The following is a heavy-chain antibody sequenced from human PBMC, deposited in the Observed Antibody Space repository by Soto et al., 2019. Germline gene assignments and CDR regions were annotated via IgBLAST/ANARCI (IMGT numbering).Heavy chain of an antibody. J-gene: IGHJ4*02. V-gene: IGHV4-59*01. D-gene: IGHD2-2*01. CDR2: IYYSGST. Sequence: SETLSLTCTVSGGSISSYYWSWIRQPPGKGLEWIGYIYYSGSTNYNPSLKRRVTISVDTSKNQFSLKLSSVTAADTAVYYCGRGSEIVVVPATGGYFDYWGQGTLVTVSS. CDR3: GRGSEIVVVPATGGYFDY. CDR1: GGSISSYY.